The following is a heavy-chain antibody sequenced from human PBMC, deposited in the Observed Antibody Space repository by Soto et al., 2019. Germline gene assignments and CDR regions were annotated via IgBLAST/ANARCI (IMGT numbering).Heavy chain of an antibody. CDR2: IISGGGNT. V-gene: IGHV3-23*01. J-gene: IGHJ3*02. D-gene: IGHD3-3*01. CDR3: ARDLLLPRITIFGVVINGNDAFDI. CDR1: GFTFSSYA. Sequence: PGGSLRLSCAASGFTFSSYAMNWVRQAPGKGLEWVSSIISGGGNTNPADSVKGRFTISRDNPKNTLYLQMNSLRAEDTAIYYCARDLLLPRITIFGVVINGNDAFDIWGQGTMVTVSS.